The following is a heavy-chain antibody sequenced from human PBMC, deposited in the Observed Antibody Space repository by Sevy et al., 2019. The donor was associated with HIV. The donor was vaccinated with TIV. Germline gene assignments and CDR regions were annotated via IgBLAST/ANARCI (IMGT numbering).Heavy chain of an antibody. J-gene: IGHJ6*03. CDR2: IYYSGST. CDR3: ARAFYYGSGGGYYYMDV. CDR1: GGSISSYY. D-gene: IGHD3-10*01. V-gene: IGHV4-59*01. Sequence: SETLSLTCTVSGGSISSYYWSWIRQPPGKGLEWIGYIYYSGSTNYNPALKSRVTISVDTSKNQFSLKLSSVTAADTAVYYCARAFYYGSGGGYYYMDVWGKGTTVTVSS.